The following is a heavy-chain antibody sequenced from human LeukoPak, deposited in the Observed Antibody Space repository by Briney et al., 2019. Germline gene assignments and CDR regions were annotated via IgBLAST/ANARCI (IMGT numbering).Heavy chain of an antibody. CDR3: ARDLTTPPYNWFDL. CDR1: GGSISSYY. CDR2: IHTSGST. D-gene: IGHD4-17*01. V-gene: IGHV4-4*07. J-gene: IGHJ5*02. Sequence: SETLSLTCTVSGGSISSYYWSWIRQPAGKGLEWIGLIHTSGSTNYNPSLKSRVTVSVDTSKNQLSLKLSSVTAADTAVYYCARDLTTPPYNWFDLWGQGTLVTVSS.